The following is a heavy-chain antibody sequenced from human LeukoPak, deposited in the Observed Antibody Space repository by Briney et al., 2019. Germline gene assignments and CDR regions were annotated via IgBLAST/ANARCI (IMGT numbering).Heavy chain of an antibody. D-gene: IGHD2-2*03. CDR1: GGSISSGSYY. V-gene: IGHV4-61*02. CDR3: ARQIGYCSSTNCHNPLDY. Sequence: SETLSLTCTVSGGSISSGSYYWSWIRQPAGKGLEWIGRIYTSGSTNYNPSLKSRVTMSVDTSKNQFSLKLSSVTAADTAVYYCARQIGYCSSTNCHNPLDYWGQGTLVTVSS. CDR2: IYTSGST. J-gene: IGHJ4*02.